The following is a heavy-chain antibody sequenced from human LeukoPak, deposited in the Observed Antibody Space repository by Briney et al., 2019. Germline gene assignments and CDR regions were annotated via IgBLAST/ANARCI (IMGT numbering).Heavy chain of an antibody. J-gene: IGHJ4*02. CDR3: ARALSGSHQFYYFDY. CDR1: GYTFTSYG. Sequence: ASVKVSCKASGYTFTSYGISWVRQAPGQGLECMGWISAYNGNTNYAQKFQGRVTITRNTSTSTAYMELSSLRSEDTAVYYCARALSGSHQFYYFDYWGQGSLVTVSS. D-gene: IGHD1-26*01. CDR2: ISAYNGNT. V-gene: IGHV1-18*01.